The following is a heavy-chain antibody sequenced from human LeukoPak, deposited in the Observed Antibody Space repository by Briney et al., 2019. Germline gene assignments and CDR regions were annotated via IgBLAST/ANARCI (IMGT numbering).Heavy chain of an antibody. V-gene: IGHV4-59*08. Sequence: SETLSLTCTVSGGSIGTSYWSWIGQPPGKGLDWIGYIYYSGSTNYNPSLKSRVTISVDTSKNQFSLKLSSVTAADTAVYYCARHSRGSGSPAWGQGTLVTVSS. CDR1: GGSIGTSY. J-gene: IGHJ5*02. CDR3: ARHSRGSGSPA. D-gene: IGHD3-10*01. CDR2: IYYSGST.